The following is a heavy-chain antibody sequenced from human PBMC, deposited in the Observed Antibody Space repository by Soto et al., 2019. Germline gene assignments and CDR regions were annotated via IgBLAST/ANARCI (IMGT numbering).Heavy chain of an antibody. D-gene: IGHD6-6*01. V-gene: IGHV5-51*01. J-gene: IGHJ4*02. CDR1: GYSFTSYW. CDR2: MYPGDSDT. CDR3: ARPVASYSSSCFDC. Sequence: PGESLKISCKGSGYSFTSYWIGWVRQMPGKGLEWMGIMYPGDSDTRYSASFQGQVTISADKSIRTAYLKRSSLKASDTAMYYFARPVASYSSSCFDCWGQGTLVTVS.